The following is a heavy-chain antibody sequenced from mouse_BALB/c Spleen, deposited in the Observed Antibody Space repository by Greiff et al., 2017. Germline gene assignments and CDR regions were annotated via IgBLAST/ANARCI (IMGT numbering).Heavy chain of an antibody. CDR2: IYPGDGDT. CDR1: GYAFSSSW. D-gene: IGHD1-1*01. CDR3: ARTPLYGYFDY. V-gene: IGHV1-82*01. J-gene: IGHJ2*01. Sequence: QVQLKESGPELVKPGASVKISCKASGYAFSSSWMNWVKQRPGQGLEWIGRIYPGDGDTNYNGKFKGKATLTADKSSSTAYMQLSSLTSVDSAVYFCARTPLYGYFDYWGQGTTLTVSS.